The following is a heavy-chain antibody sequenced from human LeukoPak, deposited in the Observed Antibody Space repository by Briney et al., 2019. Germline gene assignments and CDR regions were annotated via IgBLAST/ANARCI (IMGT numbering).Heavy chain of an antibody. V-gene: IGHV1-2*04. D-gene: IGHD6-19*01. Sequence: ASVKVSCKASGYIFTDYYIHWVRQAPGQGLEWMGWINPNSGGTNYAQKFQGWVTMTRDTSISTAYMELSRLRSDDTAVYYCARESREGIAVAGTDFDYWGQGTLVTVSS. J-gene: IGHJ4*02. CDR1: GYIFTDYY. CDR2: INPNSGGT. CDR3: ARESREGIAVAGTDFDY.